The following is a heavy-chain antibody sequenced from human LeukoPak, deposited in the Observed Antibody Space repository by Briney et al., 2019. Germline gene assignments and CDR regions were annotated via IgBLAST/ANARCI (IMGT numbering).Heavy chain of an antibody. V-gene: IGHV3-48*04. J-gene: IGHJ4*02. CDR2: ISSTGGTI. D-gene: IGHD6-19*01. Sequence: GGSLRLSCAASGFTFSSNSMNWVRQAPGKGLEWVSYISSTGGTIYYADSMKGRFTISRDNAKNSLYLQMNSLRVEDTAVYYCAKDMGWDVCDYWGRGTRVTVSS. CDR3: AKDMGWDVCDY. CDR1: GFTFSSNS.